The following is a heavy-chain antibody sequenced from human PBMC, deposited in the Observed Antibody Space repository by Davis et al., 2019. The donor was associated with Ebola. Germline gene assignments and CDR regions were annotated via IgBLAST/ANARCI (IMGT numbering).Heavy chain of an antibody. CDR1: GFTFSSNT. D-gene: IGHD4-17*01. CDR3: VKGSVVTVTPFDY. J-gene: IGHJ4*02. V-gene: IGHV3-23*01. CDR2: IRASGSST. Sequence: GESLKISCAASGFTFSSNTMSWVRQAPGKGLEWVSVIRASGSSTDYAESARGRFTISRDNSKNTLYLQMDSLRAEDTAVYYCVKGSVVTVTPFDYWGQGTLVTVST.